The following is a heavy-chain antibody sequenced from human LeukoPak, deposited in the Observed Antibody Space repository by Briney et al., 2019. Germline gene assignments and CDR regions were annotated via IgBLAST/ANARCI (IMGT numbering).Heavy chain of an antibody. D-gene: IGHD1-1*01. J-gene: IGHJ4*02. V-gene: IGHV3-7*01. Sequence: GGSLRLSCEASGLTFSTHWMTWVRQAPGKGLEWVANIKQDGSEKYYVDSVKGRFTISRDNAKNSLYLQMNSLRVEDTAVYYCARVITRNDVVLDYWGQGTLVTVSS. CDR1: GLTFSTHW. CDR2: IKQDGSEK. CDR3: ARVITRNDVVLDY.